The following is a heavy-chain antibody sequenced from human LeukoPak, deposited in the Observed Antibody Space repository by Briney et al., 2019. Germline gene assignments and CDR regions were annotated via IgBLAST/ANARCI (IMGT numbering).Heavy chain of an antibody. CDR2: ISAYNGNT. D-gene: IGHD3-22*01. J-gene: IGHJ4*02. CDR3: ARDRYYYDSSGYYDSGY. V-gene: IGHV1-18*01. CDR1: GYTFTSYG. Sequence: ASVKVSCKASGYTFTSYGISWVRQAPGQGLEWMGWISAYNGNTNYAQKLQGRVTMTTDTSTSTAYMELRSLRSDDTAVYYCARDRYYYDSSGYYDSGYWGQGTLVTVSS.